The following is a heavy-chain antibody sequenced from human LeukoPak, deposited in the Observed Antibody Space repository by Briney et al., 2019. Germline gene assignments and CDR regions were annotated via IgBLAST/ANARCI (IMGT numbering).Heavy chain of an antibody. CDR1: GDSISGYY. Sequence: SETLSLTCTVSGDSISGYYWSWIRKPPGKGLERIGYIYYSGGTNYNPSLKSRVTISVDTSKNQFSLKLSSVTAADTAVYYCARQGYSYGLYYYYYGMDVWGQGTTVTVSS. CDR2: IYYSGGT. CDR3: ARQGYSYGLYYYYYGMDV. J-gene: IGHJ6*02. D-gene: IGHD5-18*01. V-gene: IGHV4-59*08.